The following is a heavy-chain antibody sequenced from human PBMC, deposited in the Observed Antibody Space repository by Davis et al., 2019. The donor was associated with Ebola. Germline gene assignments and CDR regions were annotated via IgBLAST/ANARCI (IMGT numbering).Heavy chain of an antibody. D-gene: IGHD3-10*01. Sequence: ASVKVSCKASGYTFTSYPMDWVRQAPGQRLEWMGWINVVNGNTKYSQKFQGRVTITRDTSASTAYMELSSLRSEDTAVYYCARDHMVDRGPRAADYWGQGTQVTVSS. CDR2: INVVNGNT. J-gene: IGHJ4*02. V-gene: IGHV1-3*01. CDR3: ARDHMVDRGPRAADY. CDR1: GYTFTSYP.